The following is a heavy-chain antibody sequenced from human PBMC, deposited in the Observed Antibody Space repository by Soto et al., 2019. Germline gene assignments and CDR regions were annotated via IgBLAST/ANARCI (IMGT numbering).Heavy chain of an antibody. CDR3: PRKGEGDAYVDFVPPWYFDL. CDR2: IWYDGSNK. D-gene: IGHD3-10*01. Sequence: QVQLVESGGGVVQPGRSLRLSCAASGFTFSSYGMHWVRQAPGKGLEWVAVIWYDGSNKYYADSVKGRFTISRDNSKNTWYRKMNSLRAGAPAFYSWPRKGEGDAYVDFVPPWYFDLWGRGTLVTVSS. V-gene: IGHV3-33*01. CDR1: GFTFSSYG. J-gene: IGHJ2*01.